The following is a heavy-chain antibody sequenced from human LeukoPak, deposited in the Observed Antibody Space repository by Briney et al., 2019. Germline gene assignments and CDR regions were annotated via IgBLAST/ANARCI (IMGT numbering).Heavy chain of an antibody. J-gene: IGHJ6*03. D-gene: IGHD2-2*01. CDR1: GFTFSDYY. V-gene: IGHV3-11*01. CDR2: ISSSGSTI. Sequence: GGSLRLSCAASGFTFSDYYMSWVRQAPGKGLEGVSYISSSGSTIYYADSVKGRFTISRDNAKKSLYLQMHSLRAEDTAVYYCARLYADCSSTSCHPDYYYYMDVWGKGTTVTVSS. CDR3: ARLYADCSSTSCHPDYYYYMDV.